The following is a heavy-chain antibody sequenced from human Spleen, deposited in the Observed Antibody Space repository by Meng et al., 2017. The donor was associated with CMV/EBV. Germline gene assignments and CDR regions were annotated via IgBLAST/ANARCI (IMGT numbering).Heavy chain of an antibody. V-gene: IGHV3-23*01. D-gene: IGHD6-19*01. Sequence: GESLKISCAASGIPFGRYAMNWVRQAPGKGLEWVSSISGSGGRIYNADSVKGRFTISRDNSKNTLYLQMNSLRAEDTAVYYCARGPYSSVWYSYFDYWGQGTLVTVSS. CDR1: GIPFGRYA. CDR3: ARGPYSSVWYSYFDY. CDR2: ISGSGGRI. J-gene: IGHJ4*02.